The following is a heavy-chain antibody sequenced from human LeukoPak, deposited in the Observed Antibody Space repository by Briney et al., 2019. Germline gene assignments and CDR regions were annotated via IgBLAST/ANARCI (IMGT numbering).Heavy chain of an antibody. CDR3: AREILYDSTGYYL. D-gene: IGHD3-22*01. CDR1: GASISSTTYY. J-gene: IGHJ4*02. V-gene: IGHV4-39*07. CDR2: IYYSGST. Sequence: SETLSLTCTVSGASISSTTYYWGWIRQPPRKGLEWIASIYYSGSTYYNPSLKSRVTISIDTSKNQFSLRLRSVTAADTAVYYCAREILYDSTGYYLWGQGTLVTVSS.